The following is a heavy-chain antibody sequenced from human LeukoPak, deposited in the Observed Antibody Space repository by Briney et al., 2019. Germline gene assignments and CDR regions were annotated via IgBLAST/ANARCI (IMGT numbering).Heavy chain of an antibody. CDR3: ARRAGGYSHPYDY. CDR1: GFTVSGNY. J-gene: IGHJ4*02. V-gene: IGHV3-53*01. Sequence: GGSLRLSCAVSGFTVSGNYMSWVRQAPGKGLEWVSLIYSGGTTYYADSVKGRFTISRDNSKNTLYLQMNSLRAEDTAVYYCARRAGGYSHPYDYWGQGILITVSS. D-gene: IGHD4-23*01. CDR2: IYSGGTT.